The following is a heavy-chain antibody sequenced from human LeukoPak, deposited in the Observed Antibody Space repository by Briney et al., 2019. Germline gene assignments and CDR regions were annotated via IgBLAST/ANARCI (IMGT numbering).Heavy chain of an antibody. V-gene: IGHV3-23*01. CDR3: AKAAAYCGGDCYSEDY. Sequence: SGGSLRLSCAASGFSFSSYAMSWVRQAPGKGLEWVSAISGSGGSTYYADSVKGRFTISRDNSKNTLYLQMNSLRAEDTAVYYCAKAAAYCGGDCYSEDYWGQGTLVTVSS. CDR1: GFSFSSYA. J-gene: IGHJ4*02. CDR2: ISGSGGST. D-gene: IGHD2-21*02.